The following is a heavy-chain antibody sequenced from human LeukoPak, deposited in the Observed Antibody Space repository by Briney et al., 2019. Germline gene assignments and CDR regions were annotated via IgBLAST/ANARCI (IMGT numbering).Heavy chain of an antibody. CDR2: IYWNGGST. J-gene: IGHJ6*03. V-gene: IGHV3-20*04. D-gene: IGHD2-21*01. CDR3: ARYSEVYYYVDV. Sequence: GGSLRLSCAASGFTFEDYVMTWVRQTPEKGLEWVSGIYWNGGSTNYADSVKGRFTISRDDAKKSLDLQMNSLRAEDTAVYFCARYSEVYYYVDVWGAGTTVIVSS. CDR1: GFTFEDYV.